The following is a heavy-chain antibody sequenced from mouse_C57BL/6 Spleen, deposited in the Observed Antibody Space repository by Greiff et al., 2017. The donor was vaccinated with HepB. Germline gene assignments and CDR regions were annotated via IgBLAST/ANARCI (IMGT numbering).Heavy chain of an antibody. CDR3: ASITKGHFDV. D-gene: IGHD1-3*01. CDR1: GYTFTSYT. V-gene: IGHV1-4*01. CDR2: INPSSGYT. J-gene: IGHJ1*03. Sequence: VQLQQSGAELARPGASVKMSCKASGYTFTSYTMHWVKQRPGQGLEWIGYINPSSGYTKYNQKFKDKATLTADKSSSTAYMQLSSLTSEDSAVYYCASITKGHFDVWGTGTTVTVSS.